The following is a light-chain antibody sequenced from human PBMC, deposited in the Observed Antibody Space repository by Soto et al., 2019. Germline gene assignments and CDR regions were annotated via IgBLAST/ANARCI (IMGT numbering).Light chain of an antibody. CDR1: SSDIGNYNY. CDR2: EVS. V-gene: IGLV2-14*01. J-gene: IGLJ2*01. Sequence: QSVLTQPASVSGSPGQSITISCTGSSSDIGNYNYVSWYQQHPGKAPKLMLFEVSHRPSGVSNRFSGSKSGNTASLTISGLQAEDEADYYCSSYTNGNTAVVFGGGTQLTVL. CDR3: SSYTNGNTAVV.